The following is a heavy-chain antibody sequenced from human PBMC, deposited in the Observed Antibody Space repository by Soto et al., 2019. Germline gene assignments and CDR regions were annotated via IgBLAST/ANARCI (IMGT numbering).Heavy chain of an antibody. CDR2: INHSGST. V-gene: IGHV4-34*01. D-gene: IGHD2-21*01. CDR1: GGSFSGYY. CDR3: ARSIRSIAFDP. J-gene: IGHJ5*02. Sequence: SETLSLTCAVYGGSFSGYYWSWIRQPPGKGLEWIGEINHSGSTNYNPSLKSRVTISVDTSKNQFSLKLSSVTAADTAVYYCARSIRSIAFDPWGQGTLVTVSS.